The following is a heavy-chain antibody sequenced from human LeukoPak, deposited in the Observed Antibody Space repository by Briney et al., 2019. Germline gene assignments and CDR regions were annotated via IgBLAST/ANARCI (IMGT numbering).Heavy chain of an antibody. Sequence: GGSLRLSCAASGFIFSNYAMSWVRQAPGKGLEWVSAISGSGGSTYYADSVKGRFTISRDNSKNTLYLQMNSLRAEDTAVYYCAFCSSTSCYTVSEYFQHWGQGTLVTVSS. CDR2: ISGSGGST. J-gene: IGHJ1*01. CDR1: GFIFSNYA. V-gene: IGHV3-23*01. D-gene: IGHD2-2*02. CDR3: AFCSSTSCYTVSEYFQH.